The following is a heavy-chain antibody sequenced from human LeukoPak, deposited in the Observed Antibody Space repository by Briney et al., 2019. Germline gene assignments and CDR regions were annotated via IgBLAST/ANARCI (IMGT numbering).Heavy chain of an antibody. Sequence: PGGSLRLSCVASGFIFSSYEMNWVRQAPGKGLEWVSLIRGSDGTIYYADSVKGRFTISRDNAKKSVYLQMNSLRAEDTAVYYCTRKFPGTVYFDDWGQGTLVTVSS. D-gene: IGHD1-1*01. V-gene: IGHV3-48*03. CDR2: IRGSDGTI. J-gene: IGHJ4*02. CDR3: TRKFPGTVYFDD. CDR1: GFIFSSYE.